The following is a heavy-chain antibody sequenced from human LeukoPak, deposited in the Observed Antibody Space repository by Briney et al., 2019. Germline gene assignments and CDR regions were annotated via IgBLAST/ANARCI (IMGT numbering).Heavy chain of an antibody. V-gene: IGHV3-23*01. J-gene: IGHJ4*02. CDR3: AKGAYDYIEIGYFDS. Sequence: GGSLRLSCAASGFTSTDYAMNWVRQAPGKGLEWVSVLIGSSGSTDYADSVKGRFTISRDNSRNTLFLQMNSLRAEDTAIYYCAKGAYDYIEIGYFDSWGQGTLVTVSS. CDR1: GFTSTDYA. CDR2: LIGSSGST. D-gene: IGHD5-12*01.